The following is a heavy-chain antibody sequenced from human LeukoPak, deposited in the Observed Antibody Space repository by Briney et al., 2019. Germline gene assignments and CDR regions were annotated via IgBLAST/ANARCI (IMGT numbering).Heavy chain of an antibody. Sequence: GGSLRLSCAASGFTVSSNYMSWVRQAPGKGLEWVSVIYSGGSTYYADSVKGRFTISRDNSKNTLYLQMNSLRAEDTAVYYCARASLDSSGYYYFDYWGQGTLVTVSS. CDR1: GFTVSSNY. D-gene: IGHD3-22*01. CDR2: IYSGGST. CDR3: ARASLDSSGYYYFDY. V-gene: IGHV3-53*01. J-gene: IGHJ4*02.